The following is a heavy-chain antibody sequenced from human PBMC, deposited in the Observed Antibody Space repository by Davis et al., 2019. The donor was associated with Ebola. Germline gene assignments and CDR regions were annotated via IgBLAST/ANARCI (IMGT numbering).Heavy chain of an antibody. J-gene: IGHJ4*02. CDR3: ARGITMVQGVTWFDY. Sequence: ASVKDSCKASGYTFTSYAMHWVRQAPGQGLEWMGWISAYNGNTNYAQKLQGRVTMTTETSTSTAYMELRSLRSDDTAVYYCARGITMVQGVTWFDYWGQGTLVTVSS. CDR1: GYTFTSYA. CDR2: ISAYNGNT. D-gene: IGHD3-10*01. V-gene: IGHV1-18*01.